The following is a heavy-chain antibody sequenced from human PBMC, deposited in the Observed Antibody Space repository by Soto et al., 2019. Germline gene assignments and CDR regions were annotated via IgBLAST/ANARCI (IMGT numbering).Heavy chain of an antibody. CDR3: ARDVGDYGGNSRRYYYYYGMDV. J-gene: IGHJ6*02. CDR2: IIPIFGTA. CDR1: GGTFSSYA. D-gene: IGHD4-17*01. Sequence: ASVKVSCKASGGTFSSYAISWVRQAPGQGLEWMGGIIPIFGTANYAQKFQGRVTITADESTSTAYMELSSLRSEDTAVYYCARDVGDYGGNSRRYYYYYGMDVWGQGTTVTVSS. V-gene: IGHV1-69*13.